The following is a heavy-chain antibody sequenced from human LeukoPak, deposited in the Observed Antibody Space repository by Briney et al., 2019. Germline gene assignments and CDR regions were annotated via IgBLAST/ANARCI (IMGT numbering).Heavy chain of an antibody. D-gene: IGHD5-12*01. Sequence: SQTLSLTCAVSGGSISSGGYSWSWIRQPPGKGLEWIGYIYHSGSTYYNPSLKSRVTISIDRFKNQFSLKLSSVTAADTAVYYCARVGYGYIFDYWGQGTLVTVSS. CDR2: IYHSGST. V-gene: IGHV4-30-2*01. CDR1: GGSISSGGYS. J-gene: IGHJ4*02. CDR3: ARVGYGYIFDY.